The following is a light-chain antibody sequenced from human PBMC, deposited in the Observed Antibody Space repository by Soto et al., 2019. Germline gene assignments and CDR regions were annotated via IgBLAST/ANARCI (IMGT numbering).Light chain of an antibody. V-gene: IGKV3-15*01. Sequence: EIVMTQSPATLSVTPGERATLSCRASQSVSSNLAWYQQKTGQAPRLLIYGASTRATGIAARFSGSGTGTEFTLTIRSLQSADFAVYYCQQYNNWPPLTFGGGTKVEIK. J-gene: IGKJ4*01. CDR2: GAS. CDR3: QQYNNWPPLT. CDR1: QSVSSN.